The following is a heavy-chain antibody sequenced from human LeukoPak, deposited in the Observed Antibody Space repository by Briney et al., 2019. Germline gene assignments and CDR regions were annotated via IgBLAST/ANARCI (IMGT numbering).Heavy chain of an antibody. D-gene: IGHD3-22*01. Sequence: GGSLRLSYAGSGFSFNTFVMHWVRQGPGKGLEWIAVISYDGSNKWYADSVKGRFTISRDNSKNTLYLQMNSLRPEDTAVYFCAKDLNTYRYDSRDLQHWGQGILVTVSS. V-gene: IGHV3-30*18. CDR2: ISYDGSNK. CDR1: GFSFNTFV. CDR3: AKDLNTYRYDSRDLQH. J-gene: IGHJ1*01.